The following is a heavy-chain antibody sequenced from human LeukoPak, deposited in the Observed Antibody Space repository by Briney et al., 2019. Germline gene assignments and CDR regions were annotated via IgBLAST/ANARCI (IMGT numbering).Heavy chain of an antibody. CDR2: IGGGGENT. Sequence: GGSLRLSCAASGFTFSDYSMNWVRQAPGKGLEWVSTIGGGGENTYYADSVKGRFTISRDNSRNTLYLQMKSLRAEDTAVYFCAKVLTGSQDYWGQGTLVTVSS. CDR1: GFTFSDYS. D-gene: IGHD7-27*01. J-gene: IGHJ4*02. V-gene: IGHV3-23*01. CDR3: AKVLTGSQDY.